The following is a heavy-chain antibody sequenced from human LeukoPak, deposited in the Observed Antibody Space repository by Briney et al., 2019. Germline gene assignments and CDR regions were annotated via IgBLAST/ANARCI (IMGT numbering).Heavy chain of an antibody. CDR1: GFTFDDYA. Sequence: GGSLRLSCAASGFTFDDYAMHWVRQAPGKGLEWVSGISWNSGRIGYADSVKGRFTISRDNAKNPVYLQMNSLRAEDTALYYCARDPGSLPAAIGYCYYGMDVWGQGTTVTVSS. J-gene: IGHJ6*02. V-gene: IGHV3-9*01. CDR3: ARDPGSLPAAIGYCYYGMDV. D-gene: IGHD2-2*02. CDR2: ISWNSGRI.